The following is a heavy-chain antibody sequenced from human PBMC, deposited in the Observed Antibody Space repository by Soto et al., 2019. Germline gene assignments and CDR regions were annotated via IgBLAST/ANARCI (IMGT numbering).Heavy chain of an antibody. J-gene: IGHJ5*02. D-gene: IGHD2-2*01. Sequence: ASVKVSCKASGYTFTSYGISWVRQAPGQGLEWMGWISAYNGNTNYAQKLQGRVTMTTDTSTSTAYMELRSLRSDDTAVYYCARVAPVSIVVVPAAKRDDWFDPWGQGTLVTVSS. CDR1: GYTFTSYG. V-gene: IGHV1-18*01. CDR2: ISAYNGNT. CDR3: ARVAPVSIVVVPAAKRDDWFDP.